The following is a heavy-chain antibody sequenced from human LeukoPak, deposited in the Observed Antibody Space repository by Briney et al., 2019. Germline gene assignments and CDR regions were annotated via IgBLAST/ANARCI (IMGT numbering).Heavy chain of an antibody. CDR2: IYYSGST. CDR3: AREDSSGYLPNDY. J-gene: IGHJ4*02. D-gene: IGHD3-22*01. Sequence: SQTLSLTCTVSGGSISSGDYYWSWIRQPPGKGLEWIGYIYYSGSTYYNPSLKSRVTISVDTSKNQFSLKLSSVTAADTAVYYCAREDSSGYLPNDYWGQGTLVTVSS. CDR1: GGSISSGDYY. V-gene: IGHV4-30-4*01.